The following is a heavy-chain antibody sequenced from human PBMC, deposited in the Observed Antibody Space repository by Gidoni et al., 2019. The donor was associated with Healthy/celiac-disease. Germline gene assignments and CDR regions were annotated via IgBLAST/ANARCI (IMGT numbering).Heavy chain of an antibody. CDR3: ARAPRGYSYGFLDY. D-gene: IGHD5-18*01. CDR1: GGSISSYY. V-gene: IGHV4-59*01. CDR2: IYYSGST. J-gene: IGHJ4*02. Sequence: QVQLQESGPGLVKPSETLSLTCTVSGGSISSYYWSWIRQPPGKGLELIGYIYYSGSTNYNPSLNSRVTISVDTSKNQFSLKLSSVTAADTAVYYCARAPRGYSYGFLDYWGQGTLVTVSS.